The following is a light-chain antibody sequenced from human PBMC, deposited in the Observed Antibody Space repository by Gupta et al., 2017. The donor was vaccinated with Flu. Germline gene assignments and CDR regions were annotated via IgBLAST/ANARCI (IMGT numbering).Light chain of an antibody. V-gene: IGKV4-1*01. J-gene: IGKJ4*01. Sequence: FLGERATLNCKSSQSVLASSNNKNYLSWYQQKPGQPPKLLFYWASTRESGVPDRFSGSGSGTDFTLTISSLQAEDVAVYYCQQDYSTPLTFGGGTKVEIK. CDR1: QSVLASSNNKNY. CDR2: WAS. CDR3: QQDYSTPLT.